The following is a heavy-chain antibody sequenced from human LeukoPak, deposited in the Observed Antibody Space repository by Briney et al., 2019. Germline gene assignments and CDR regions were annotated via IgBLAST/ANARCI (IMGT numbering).Heavy chain of an antibody. CDR2: INPNSGGT. CDR1: GYTFTGYY. Sequence: ASVKVSCKASGYTFTGYYMHWVRQAPGQGLEWMGWINPNSGGTNYAQKFRGRVTMTRDTSISTAYMELSRLRSDDTAVYYCARDLGGSYSYFDYWGQGTLVTVSS. D-gene: IGHD1-26*01. J-gene: IGHJ4*02. CDR3: ARDLGGSYSYFDY. V-gene: IGHV1-2*02.